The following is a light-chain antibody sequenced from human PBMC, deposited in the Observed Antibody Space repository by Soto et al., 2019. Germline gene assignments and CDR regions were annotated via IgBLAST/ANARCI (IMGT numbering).Light chain of an antibody. CDR3: QQYGSSPT. V-gene: IGKV3-20*01. Sequence: EIVLTQSPGTLSLSPGERATLSCRASQGLSSSYLAWYQQKPGQAPSLLIYGASNRATGISDRFSGSGSGTDFTLTISRLEPEDFAVYYCQQYGSSPTFGQGTKLEIK. J-gene: IGKJ2*01. CDR2: GAS. CDR1: QGLSSSY.